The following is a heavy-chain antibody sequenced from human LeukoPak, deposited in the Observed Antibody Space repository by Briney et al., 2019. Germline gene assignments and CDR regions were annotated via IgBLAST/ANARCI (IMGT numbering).Heavy chain of an antibody. Sequence: SRTLSLTCTVSGGSISSGDYYWSWIRQPPGKGLEWIGYIYYSGSTYYNPSLKSRVTISVDTSKSQFSLKLSSVTAADTAVYYCARGPTAAIDYWGQGTLVTVSS. CDR2: IYYSGST. V-gene: IGHV4-30-4*01. J-gene: IGHJ4*02. D-gene: IGHD2-2*01. CDR3: ARGPTAAIDY. CDR1: GGSISSGDYY.